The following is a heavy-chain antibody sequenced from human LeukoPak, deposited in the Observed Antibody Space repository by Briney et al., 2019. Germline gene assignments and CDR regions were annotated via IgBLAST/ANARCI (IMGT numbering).Heavy chain of an antibody. D-gene: IGHD6-13*01. CDR1: GYIFNTNG. J-gene: IGHJ5*02. Sequence: ASVKVSCKGSGYIFNTNGINWVRQAPGQGLEWMGWINSNTGTTNYAQNFQDRVTMTTDTSTSTAFMELRSLRSDDTAMYYCARDGFQGSRWSNWFDPWGQGTLVIVSP. CDR2: INSNTGTT. V-gene: IGHV1-18*01. CDR3: ARDGFQGSRWSNWFDP.